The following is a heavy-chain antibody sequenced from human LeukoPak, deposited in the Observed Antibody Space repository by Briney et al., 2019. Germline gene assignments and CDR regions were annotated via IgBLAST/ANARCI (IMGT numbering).Heavy chain of an antibody. V-gene: IGHV3-23*01. CDR3: AKDPTTMVRGVITHAFDI. D-gene: IGHD3-10*01. CDR1: GFTFRSYA. J-gene: IGHJ3*02. Sequence: GGSLRLSCAASGFTFRSYAMTWVRQAPGKGLEWVSGISGSGGSTYYADSVKGRFTISRDNSKNTLYLQMNSLRAEDTAVYYCAKDPTTMVRGVITHAFDIWGQGTMVTVSS. CDR2: ISGSGGST.